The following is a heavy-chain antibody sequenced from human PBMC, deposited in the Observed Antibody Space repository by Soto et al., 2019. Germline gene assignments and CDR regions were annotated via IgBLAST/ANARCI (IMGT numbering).Heavy chain of an antibody. CDR1: GGSISGYY. V-gene: IGHV4-59*08. CDR2: MYNTGST. Sequence: PSETLSRTCTVSGGSISGYYWSWIRQPPGKGLEWIGYMYNTGSTVYNPSFKSRVTISVDTSKNQFSLKLSSVTAADTAVYYCARIPGYSSGWTLNYYYYGMDVWGQGTTVTVSS. CDR3: ARIPGYSSGWTLNYYYYGMDV. J-gene: IGHJ6*02. D-gene: IGHD6-19*01.